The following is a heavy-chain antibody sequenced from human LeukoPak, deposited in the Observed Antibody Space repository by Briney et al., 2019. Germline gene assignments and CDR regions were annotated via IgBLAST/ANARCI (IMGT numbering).Heavy chain of an antibody. CDR3: ASYSSGWYRGLYFDY. D-gene: IGHD6-19*01. Sequence: SVKVSCKASGGTFSSYAISWVRQAPGQGREWMGRIIPIFGTANYAQKFQGRATITTDESTSTAYMELSNLRSEDTAVYYCASYSSGWYRGLYFDYWGQGTPVSVSS. CDR2: IIPIFGTA. CDR1: GGTFSSYA. V-gene: IGHV1-69*05. J-gene: IGHJ4*02.